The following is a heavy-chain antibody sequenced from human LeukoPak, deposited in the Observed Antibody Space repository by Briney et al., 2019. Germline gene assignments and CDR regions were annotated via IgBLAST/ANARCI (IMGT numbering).Heavy chain of an antibody. V-gene: IGHV4-59*11. D-gene: IGHD6-13*01. J-gene: IGHJ5*02. CDR2: IYYSGST. CDR1: GGSISSHY. CDR3: ARETIADPILFDP. Sequence: SETLSLTCTVSGGSISSHYWSWIRQPPGKGLEWIGYIYYSGSTNYNPSLKSRVTISVDTSKNQFSLKLSSVTAADTAVYYCARETIADPILFDPWSEETLVTVPS.